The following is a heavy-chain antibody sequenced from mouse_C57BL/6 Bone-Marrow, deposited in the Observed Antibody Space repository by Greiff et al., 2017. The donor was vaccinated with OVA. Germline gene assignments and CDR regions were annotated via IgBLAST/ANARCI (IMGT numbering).Heavy chain of an antibody. CDR1: GISITTGNYR. CDR2: IYYSGTI. CDR3: ARYYGNYFDY. Sequence: ESGPGLVKPSQTVSLTCTVTGISITTGNYRWSWIRQFPGHKLEWIGYIYYSGTITYNPSLTNRPTITRDTSKKQFFQEMNSLTAEDTATYYCARYYGNYFDYWGQGTTLTVSS. D-gene: IGHD2-1*01. J-gene: IGHJ2*01. V-gene: IGHV3-5*02.